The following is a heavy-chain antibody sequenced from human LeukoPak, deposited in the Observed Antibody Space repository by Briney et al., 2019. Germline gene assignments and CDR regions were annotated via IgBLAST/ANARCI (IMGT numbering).Heavy chain of an antibody. J-gene: IGHJ4*02. Sequence: SETLSLTCTVSGGSISSYYWSWVRQPAGKGLEWIGRIYTSGSTNYNPSLKSRVTMSVDTSKNQFSLKLSSVTAADTAVYYCARVDTAMVNPTYFDYWGQGTLVTVSS. CDR2: IYTSGST. V-gene: IGHV4-4*07. D-gene: IGHD5-18*01. CDR1: GGSISSYY. CDR3: ARVDTAMVNPTYFDY.